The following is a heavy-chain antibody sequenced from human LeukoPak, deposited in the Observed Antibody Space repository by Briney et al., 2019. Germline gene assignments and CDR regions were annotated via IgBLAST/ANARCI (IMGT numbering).Heavy chain of an antibody. Sequence: TGGSLRLSCAASGFTFSSYSMNWVRQAPGKGLEWVSSISSSSSYIYYADSVKGRFTISRDNAKNSLYLQMNSLRAEDTAVYYCAREIAVAVYFDYWGQGTLVTVSS. V-gene: IGHV3-21*01. CDR2: ISSSSSYI. J-gene: IGHJ4*02. CDR1: GFTFSSYS. D-gene: IGHD6-19*01. CDR3: AREIAVAVYFDY.